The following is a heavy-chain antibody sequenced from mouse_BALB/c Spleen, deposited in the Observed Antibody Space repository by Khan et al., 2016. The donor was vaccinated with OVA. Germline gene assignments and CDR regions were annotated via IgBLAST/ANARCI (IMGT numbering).Heavy chain of an antibody. J-gene: IGHJ2*01. CDR3: ARRGLRWDFDY. CDR2: IHPSTGYT. Sequence: QVQLQQSGAELAKPGASVKMSCKASGYTFINYWILWVKQRPGQGLEWIGYIHPSTGYTESNQNFKDKAPLTADTSSRPAYMQLSSLTSEDSAVDYCARRGLRWDFDYWSQGTTLTVSS. CDR1: GYTFINYW. D-gene: IGHD1-1*01. V-gene: IGHV1-7*01.